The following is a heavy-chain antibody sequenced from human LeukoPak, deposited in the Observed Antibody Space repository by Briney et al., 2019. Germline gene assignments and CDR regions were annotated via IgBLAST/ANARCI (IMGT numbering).Heavy chain of an antibody. Sequence: SETLSLTCTVSGGSISSSSYYWGWIRQPPGKGLEWIGSIYYSGSTYYNPSLKSRVTISVDTSKNQFSLKLSSVTAADTAVYYCASLNYDSSGYIDDNWGQGTLVTVSS. J-gene: IGHJ4*02. D-gene: IGHD3-22*01. V-gene: IGHV4-39*01. CDR2: IYYSGST. CDR1: GGSISSSSYY. CDR3: ASLNYDSSGYIDDN.